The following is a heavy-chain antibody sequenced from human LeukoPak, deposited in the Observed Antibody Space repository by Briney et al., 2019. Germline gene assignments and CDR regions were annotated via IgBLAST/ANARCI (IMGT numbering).Heavy chain of an antibody. D-gene: IGHD2/OR15-2a*01. J-gene: IGHJ5*02. CDR2: ISAYNGNT. CDR1: GYTFTSYG. V-gene: IGHV1-18*01. CDR3: ARVLRPQVRFDP. Sequence: ASVKVSCKASGYTFTSYGISWVRQAPGQGLEWMGWISAYNGNTNYAQKLQGRVTMTTDTSTSTAYMELRSPRSDDTAVYYCARVLRPQVRFDPWGQGTLVTVSS.